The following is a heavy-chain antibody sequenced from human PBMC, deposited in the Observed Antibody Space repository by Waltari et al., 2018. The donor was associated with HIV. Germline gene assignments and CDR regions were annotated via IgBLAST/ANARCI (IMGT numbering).Heavy chain of an antibody. CDR3: ARDRALSTTAGFDD. V-gene: IGHV3-21*01. D-gene: IGHD4-17*01. CDR2: ISRSRSYI. Sequence: EVQLVESGGGLVKPGGSLRLSCAASGVTFSSYSMNWVRQAPGKGLGWVFSISRSRSYIYYADSGKGRFTISRDNAKNALYLQMNSLRAEDTAVYYCARDRALSTTAGFDDWGQGTLVTVSS. J-gene: IGHJ4*02. CDR1: GVTFSSYS.